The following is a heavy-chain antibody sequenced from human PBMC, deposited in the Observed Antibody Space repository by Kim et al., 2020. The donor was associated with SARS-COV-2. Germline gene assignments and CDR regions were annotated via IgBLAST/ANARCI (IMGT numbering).Heavy chain of an antibody. CDR2: ISSSSSSK. CDR3: ARDGSDSGWDFDY. CDR1: GFTFSTYS. D-gene: IGHD6-19*01. J-gene: IGHJ4*02. Sequence: GGSLRLSCAASGFTFSTYSMNWVRQAPGKGLEWVSSISSSSSSKYYADSVTGRFTISRDNAKNSLFLQMNSLRAEDTALYYCARDGSDSGWDFDYWGQGARAPASS. V-gene: IGHV3-21*01.